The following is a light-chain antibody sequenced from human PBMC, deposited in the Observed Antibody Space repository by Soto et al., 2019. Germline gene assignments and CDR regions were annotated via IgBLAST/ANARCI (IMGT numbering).Light chain of an antibody. J-gene: IGKJ3*01. CDR2: DSS. CDR1: QNVSTY. CDR3: QQRTNWLT. Sequence: EIVLTQSPATLSLSPGERVTLSCRASQNVSTYLAWYQQKPGQAPRLLIYDSSDRATGIPDRFSGSGSGTDFTLTHSSPDPEDSAVYYCQQRTNWLTFGPGTKVDIK. V-gene: IGKV3-11*01.